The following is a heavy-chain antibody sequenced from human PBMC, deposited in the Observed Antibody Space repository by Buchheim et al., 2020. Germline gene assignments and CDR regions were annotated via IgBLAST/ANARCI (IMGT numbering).Heavy chain of an antibody. CDR2: ISGSGGST. V-gene: IGHV3-23*01. CDR3: AKGDTMIVVVTRYYYYGMDV. CDR1: GFTFSSYA. J-gene: IGHJ6*02. D-gene: IGHD3-22*01. Sequence: EVQLLESGGGLVQPGGSLRLSCAASGFTFSSYAMSWVRQAPGKGLEWVSAISGSGGSTYYADSVKGRFTISRDNSKNTLSLQMNSLRAEDTAVYYCAKGDTMIVVVTRYYYYGMDVWGQGTT.